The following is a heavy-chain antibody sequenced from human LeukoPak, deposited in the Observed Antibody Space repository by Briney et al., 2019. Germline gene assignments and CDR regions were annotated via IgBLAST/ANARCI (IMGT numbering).Heavy chain of an antibody. CDR1: SGSISGTNYY. CDR2: IHNSGST. V-gene: IGHV4-39*01. CDR3: ARHHWNDASFDY. J-gene: IGHJ4*02. Sequence: SETLSFTCTVSSGSISGTNYYWAWIRQPPGKGLEWIGSIHNSGSTYQNPSLKSRVTISVDTSKNQFSLKVNSVTAADTAMYYCARHHWNDASFDYWGQGTLVTVSS. D-gene: IGHD1-1*01.